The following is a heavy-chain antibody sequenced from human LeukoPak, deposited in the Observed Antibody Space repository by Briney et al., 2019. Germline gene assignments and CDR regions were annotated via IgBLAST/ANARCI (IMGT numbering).Heavy chain of an antibody. J-gene: IGHJ4*02. V-gene: IGHV3-23*01. D-gene: IGHD3-10*01. CDR3: TKGGWGTVLDY. CDR2: ISGTGDTT. CDR1: GFTFSSYA. Sequence: GGSLRLSCAASGFTFSSYAMSWVRQAPGEGLEWVSTISGTGDTTYYADSLKGRLTISRDNSKNTLYLQMSSLRADDTAVYYCTKGGWGTVLDYWGQGTLVTVSS.